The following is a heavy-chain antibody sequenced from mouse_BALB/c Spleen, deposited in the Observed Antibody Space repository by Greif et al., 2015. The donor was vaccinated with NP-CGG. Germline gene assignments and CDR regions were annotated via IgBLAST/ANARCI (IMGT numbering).Heavy chain of an antibody. V-gene: IGHV1-7*01. Sequence: VPRVESGAELAKPGASVKMSCKASGYTFTSYWMHWVKQRPGQGLEWIGYINPSTGYTEYNQKFKDKATLTADKSSSTAYMQLSSLTSEDSAVYYCAIYDGYYFDYWGQVTTLTVSA. D-gene: IGHD2-3*01. CDR2: INPSTGYT. J-gene: IGHJ2*01. CDR3: AIYDGYYFDY. CDR1: GYTFTSYW.